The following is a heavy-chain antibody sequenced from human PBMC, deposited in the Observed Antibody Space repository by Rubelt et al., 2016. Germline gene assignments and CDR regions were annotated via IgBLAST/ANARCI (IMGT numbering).Heavy chain of an antibody. CDR2: IYYSGST. D-gene: IGHD1-26*01. CDR3: ARVEWSVLGY. CDR1: GGSISSSSYY. Sequence: QLQLQESGPGLVKPSETLSLTCTVSGGSISSSSYYWGWIRQPPGKGLEWIGSIYYSGSTYYNPSLKSRVTISVDTSKNQFSLKLSSVTEADTAVYYCARVEWSVLGYWGQGTLVTVSS. J-gene: IGHJ4*02. V-gene: IGHV4-39*07.